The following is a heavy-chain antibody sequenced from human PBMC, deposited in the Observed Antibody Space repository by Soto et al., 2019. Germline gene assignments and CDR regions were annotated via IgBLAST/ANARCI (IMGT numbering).Heavy chain of an antibody. V-gene: IGHV3-15*07. D-gene: IGHD1-1*01. Sequence: PGGSLRLSCAASGFTFTTAWINWVRKAPGKGLEWVGRIKSKTNGETTDFAAPVRGRFAISRDDSKNVVYLQMNSLETEDTAVYYCASSWNNPRKLDHWGQGTLVTVSS. CDR1: GFTFTTAW. J-gene: IGHJ4*02. CDR3: ASSWNNPRKLDH. CDR2: IKSKTNGETT.